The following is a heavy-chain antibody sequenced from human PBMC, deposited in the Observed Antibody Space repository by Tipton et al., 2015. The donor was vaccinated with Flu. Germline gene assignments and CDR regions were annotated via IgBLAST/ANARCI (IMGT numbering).Heavy chain of an antibody. CDR1: GGTFSTYA. D-gene: IGHD3-10*01. Sequence: QLVQSGAEVKKPGSSVKVSCKASGGTFSTYAINWVRQAPGQGLEWMGGIIPIFGTTNYAQKFQGRVTITADKSTSTAYMELHSVRSDDTPVYCCGRGGGGIAFDIWGQGTMVPVSS. CDR3: GRGGGGIAFDI. J-gene: IGHJ3*02. V-gene: IGHV1-69*06. CDR2: IIPIFGTT.